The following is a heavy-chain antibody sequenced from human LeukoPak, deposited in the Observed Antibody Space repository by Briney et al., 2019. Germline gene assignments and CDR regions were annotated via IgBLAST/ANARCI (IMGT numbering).Heavy chain of an antibody. CDR1: GFTFSSYS. V-gene: IGHV3-48*01. J-gene: IGHJ4*02. Sequence: PGGSLRLSCAASGFTFSSYSMNWVRQAPGKGLEWVSYISSSSSTIYYADSVKGRFTISRDNAKNSLYLQMNSLRAEDTAVYYCARVKWLLPDYWGQGTLVTVSS. CDR2: ISSSSSTI. CDR3: ARVKWLLPDY. D-gene: IGHD3-22*01.